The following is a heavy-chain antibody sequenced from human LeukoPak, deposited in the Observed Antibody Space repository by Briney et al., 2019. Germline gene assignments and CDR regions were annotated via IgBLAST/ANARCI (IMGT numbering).Heavy chain of an antibody. D-gene: IGHD2-15*01. J-gene: IGHJ4*02. CDR1: GFTFSSYG. CDR2: IRYDGSNK. Sequence: GGSLRLSCAASGFTFSSYGMHWVRQAPGKGLEWVAFIRYDGSNKYYADSVKGRFTISRDNSKNTLYLQMNSLRAEDTAVYYCARSEGVVVVAATYYSDYWGQGTLVTVSS. CDR3: ARSEGVVVVAATYYSDY. V-gene: IGHV3-30*02.